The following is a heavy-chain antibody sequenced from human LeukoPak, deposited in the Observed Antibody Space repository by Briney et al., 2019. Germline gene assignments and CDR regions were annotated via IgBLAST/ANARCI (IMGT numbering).Heavy chain of an antibody. CDR3: ARGNILSGYCFDF. Sequence: PSETLSLTCAVYGGSISGYYWSWIRQPPGKGLEWVGEIHYTGGTSYNPSLKSRATISIDASKNQLSLKLSSVTAADTAVYYCARGNILSGYCFDFWGQGALVTVSS. D-gene: IGHD3-9*01. J-gene: IGHJ4*02. CDR2: IHYTGGT. CDR1: GGSISGYY. V-gene: IGHV4-34*01.